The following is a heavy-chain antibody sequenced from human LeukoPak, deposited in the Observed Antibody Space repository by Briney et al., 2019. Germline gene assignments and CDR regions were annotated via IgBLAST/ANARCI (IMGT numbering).Heavy chain of an antibody. CDR3: TRRGYYYDSSGSSRAFDI. Sequence: SETLSLTCTVSGGSISSSSYYWGWIRQPPGKGLEWIGSIYYSGSTYYNPSLKSRVTISVDTSKNQFSLKLSSVTAADTAVYYCTRRGYYYDSSGSSRAFDIWGQGTMVTVSS. CDR1: GGSISSSSYY. CDR2: IYYSGST. J-gene: IGHJ3*02. D-gene: IGHD3-22*01. V-gene: IGHV4-39*07.